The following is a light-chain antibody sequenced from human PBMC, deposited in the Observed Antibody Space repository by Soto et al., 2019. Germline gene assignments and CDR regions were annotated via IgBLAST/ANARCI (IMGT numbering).Light chain of an antibody. CDR2: SNN. CDR1: RTNIGRNT. Sequence: QSVLSQPPSASGTPGQRVTISCSGSRTNIGRNTVSWYQHFPGTAPKLLIHSNNYRPSGVPDRFSGSKSGTSASLAISGLRSEDEADYYCAAWDDSLSGVVFGGGTKVTVL. CDR3: AAWDDSLSGVV. J-gene: IGLJ2*01. V-gene: IGLV1-44*01.